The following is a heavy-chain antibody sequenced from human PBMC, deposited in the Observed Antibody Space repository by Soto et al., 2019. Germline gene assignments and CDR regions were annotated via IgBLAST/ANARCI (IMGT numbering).Heavy chain of an antibody. Sequence: SETLSLTCTVSGGSISSSSYYWGWIRQPPGKGLEWIGSIFYSGSTYYNPSLKSRVTISVDTSKNQFSLKLSSVTAADTAVYYCATFSIVGTVIFNHWAQGTQVTVSS. CDR3: ATFSIVGTVIFNH. V-gene: IGHV4-39*01. J-gene: IGHJ4*02. CDR2: IFYSGST. D-gene: IGHD1-26*01. CDR1: GGSISSSSYY.